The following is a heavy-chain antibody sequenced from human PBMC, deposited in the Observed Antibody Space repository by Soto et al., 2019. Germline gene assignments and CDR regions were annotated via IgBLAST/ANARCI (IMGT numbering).Heavy chain of an antibody. D-gene: IGHD7-27*01. CDR2: INLDSGDT. CDR1: GYTFTGHH. V-gene: IGHV1-2*02. CDR3: GLEPTGTGGFDY. J-gene: IGHJ4*02. Sequence: QVQLVQSGAEVKKPGASVKVSCKASGYTFTGHHMHWVRQAPGQGLEWMGWINLDSGDTRYAQKFQGRVTTTRDTSITTASMELSGLRSDDTAVYYCGLEPTGTGGFDYWGQGTLVTVSS.